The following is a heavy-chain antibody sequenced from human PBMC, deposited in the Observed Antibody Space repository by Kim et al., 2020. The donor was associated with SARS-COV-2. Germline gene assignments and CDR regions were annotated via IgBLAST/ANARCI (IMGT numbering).Heavy chain of an antibody. V-gene: IGHV3-33*01. J-gene: IGHJ4*02. CDR3: ARDRAFGDYDSSDY. D-gene: IGHD3-22*01. Sequence: YAHSVKGRLTISRDNSKNTLYLQMNSLRAEDTAVYYCARDRAFGDYDSSDYWGQGTLVTVSS.